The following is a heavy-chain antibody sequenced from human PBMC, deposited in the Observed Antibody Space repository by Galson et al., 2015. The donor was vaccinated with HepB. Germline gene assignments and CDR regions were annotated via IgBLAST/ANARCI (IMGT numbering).Heavy chain of an antibody. CDR3: VRVSDCSGGMCQSGWYGLDV. J-gene: IGHJ6*02. V-gene: IGHV3-23*01. D-gene: IGHD2-15*01. CDR2: IRGSGDVT. Sequence: SLRLSCAASGFTFSHYAMSWVRQAPGKGLEWVSVIRGSGDVTFYAGSVRGRFTISRDSSRNTLSLQLNSLRAEDTAVYFCVRVSDCSGGMCQSGWYGLDVWGQGTTVTVSS. CDR1: GFTFSHYA.